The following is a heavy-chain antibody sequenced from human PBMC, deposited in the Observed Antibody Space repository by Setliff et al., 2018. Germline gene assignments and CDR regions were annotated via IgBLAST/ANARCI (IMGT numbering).Heavy chain of an antibody. V-gene: IGHV3-48*03. D-gene: IGHD3-10*01. CDR3: ARDHVYGSQYYYYSYGMDV. CDR1: GLTFSSYE. Sequence: GGSLRLSCGVFGLTFSSYEMIWVRQAPGKGLEWVSNISDSGSTKYYADSVKGRFTISRDNAENSLYLQMNSLRAEDTAVYYCARDHVYGSQYYYYSYGMDVWGQGTTVTVSS. J-gene: IGHJ6*02. CDR2: ISDSGSTK.